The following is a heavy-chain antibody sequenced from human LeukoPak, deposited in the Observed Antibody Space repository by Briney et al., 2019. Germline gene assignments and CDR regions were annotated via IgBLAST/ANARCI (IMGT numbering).Heavy chain of an antibody. CDR2: ISYDGSNK. CDR1: GFTFSSYG. D-gene: IGHD5-18*01. Sequence: GGSLRLSCAASGFTFSSYGMHWVRQAPGKGLEWVAVISYDGSNKYYADSVKGRFTISRDNAKNSLYLQMNSLRAEDTALYYCAKDNLRYSYYYGMDVWGQGTTVAVSS. CDR3: AKDNLRYSYYYGMDV. V-gene: IGHV3-30*18. J-gene: IGHJ6*02.